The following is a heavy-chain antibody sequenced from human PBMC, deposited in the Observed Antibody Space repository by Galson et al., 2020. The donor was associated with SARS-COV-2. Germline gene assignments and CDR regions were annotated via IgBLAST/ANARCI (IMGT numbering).Heavy chain of an antibody. V-gene: IGHV3-23*01. J-gene: IGHJ2*01. CDR1: GFTFSSYA. D-gene: IGHD1-26*01. CDR2: ISASGDRV. CDR3: AKDSGRSGWYFDV. Sequence: GESLKISCTASGFTFSSYAMGWVRQAPGKGLEWVSTISASGDRVYYADSLKGRVTVSRDNSKNTLYLQLNSLSADDPALFYCAKDSGRSGWYFDVWGRGTLVTVSS.